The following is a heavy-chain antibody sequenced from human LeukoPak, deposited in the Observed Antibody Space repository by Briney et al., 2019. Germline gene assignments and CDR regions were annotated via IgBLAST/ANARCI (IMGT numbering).Heavy chain of an antibody. CDR1: GYRFTAYW. J-gene: IGHJ4*02. V-gene: IGHV5-51*01. Sequence: GESLKIPCKASGYRFTAYWIGWVRQMRGKGLEWMGVIYPADSDTTYSPSFQGQVTISADKSNNIAYLEWDSLKASDSATYYCARRTGSGTYYSLFFDYWGQGALVTVSS. CDR3: ARRTGSGTYYSLFFDY. D-gene: IGHD1-26*01. CDR2: IYPADSDT.